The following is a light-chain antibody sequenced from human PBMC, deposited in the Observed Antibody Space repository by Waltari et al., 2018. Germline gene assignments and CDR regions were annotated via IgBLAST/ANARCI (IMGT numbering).Light chain of an antibody. J-gene: IGKJ4*01. CDR3: QQSFSPPLT. V-gene: IGKV1-39*01. CDR2: AAS. CDR1: HSISNY. Sequence: CRAIHSISNYLNWYQHKRGEAPKLLIFAASSLQSGVPSRFSSSGSWTDFTLTISSLLPEDSATYYFQQSFSPPLTFALGTKVEIK.